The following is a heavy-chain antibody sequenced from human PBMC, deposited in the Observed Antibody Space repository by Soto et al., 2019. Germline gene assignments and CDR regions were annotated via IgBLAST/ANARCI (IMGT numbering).Heavy chain of an antibody. V-gene: IGHV3-74*01. CDR2: INGDGTTT. CDR3: VRSREGYNLVADY. J-gene: IGHJ4*02. CDR1: GFTFSGYW. D-gene: IGHD5-12*01. Sequence: EAQLVESGGGLVQPGGSLRLSCAASGFTFSGYWMHWVRQAPERGLVWVSRINGDGTTTHYADSVKGRFTISRDNAKNTLYQQMNSLRAEDTAVYSCVRSREGYNLVADYWGQGTLVTVSS.